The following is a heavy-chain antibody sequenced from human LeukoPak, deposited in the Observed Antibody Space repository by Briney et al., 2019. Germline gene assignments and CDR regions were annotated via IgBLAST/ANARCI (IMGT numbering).Heavy chain of an antibody. V-gene: IGHV3-23*01. CDR2: ITTGDGNT. CDR1: GFTFSSYT. CDR3: ARARPWDSSRSYYFGMDV. Sequence: GGSLRLSCTASGFTFSSYTMTWVRQAPGKGLKWVSTITTGDGNTYYADSVKGRFTVSRDDSKNTLYLQMNSLRDEDTAVYYCARARPWDSSRSYYFGMDVWGHGTTVTVSS. D-gene: IGHD3-22*01. J-gene: IGHJ6*02.